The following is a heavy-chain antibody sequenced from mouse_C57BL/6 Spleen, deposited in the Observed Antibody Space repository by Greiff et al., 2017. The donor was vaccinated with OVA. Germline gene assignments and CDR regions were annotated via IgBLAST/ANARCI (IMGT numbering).Heavy chain of an antibody. CDR1: GYSFTDYN. Sequence: VQLQQSGPELVKPGASVKISCKASGYSFTDYNMNWVKQSNGKSLEWIGVINPNYGTTSYNQKFKGKATLTVDQSSSTAYMQLNSLTSDDSAVYYCASRYYYGSSYWYFDVWGTGTTVTVSS. D-gene: IGHD1-1*01. V-gene: IGHV1-39*01. CDR2: INPNYGTT. CDR3: ASRYYYGSSYWYFDV. J-gene: IGHJ1*03.